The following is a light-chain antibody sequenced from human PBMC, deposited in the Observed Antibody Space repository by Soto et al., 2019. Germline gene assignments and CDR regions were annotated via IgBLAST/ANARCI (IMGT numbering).Light chain of an antibody. CDR3: SSYTSSSSLV. CDR1: SSDVGGYKY. V-gene: IGLV2-14*01. CDR2: DVN. J-gene: IGLJ2*01. Sequence: QSALTQPASVSGSPGQSINISCTGTSSDVGGYKYVSWYQQHPGKAPKLMIYDVNNRPSGVSNRSSASKSGNTASLTISGLQGEDEADYYCSSYTSSSSLVFGGGTKLTVL.